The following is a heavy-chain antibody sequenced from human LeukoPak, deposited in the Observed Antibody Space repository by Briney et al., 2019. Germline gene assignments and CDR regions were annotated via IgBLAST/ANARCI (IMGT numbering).Heavy chain of an antibody. V-gene: IGHV1-24*01. J-gene: IGHJ4*02. CDR3: ATGNYYGSGSYDPRLDY. CDR1: GYTLTELS. CDR2: FDPEDGET. Sequence: EASVTVSCKVSGYTLTELSMHWVRQAPGKGLEWMGGFDPEDGETIYAQKFQGRVTMTEDTSTDTAYMELSSLRSEDTAVYYCATGNYYGSGSYDPRLDYWGQGTLVTVSS. D-gene: IGHD3-10*01.